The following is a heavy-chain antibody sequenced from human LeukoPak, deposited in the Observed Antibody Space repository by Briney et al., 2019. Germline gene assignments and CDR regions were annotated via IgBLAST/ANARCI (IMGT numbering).Heavy chain of an antibody. Sequence: PGGSLRLSCAASGFTFSNYGMHWVRQAPGKGLEWVAVVSYGGTNKYYADSVKGRFTVSRDNSKNTLYLQMNSLRAEDTAVYYCARGTEDYGGPPDATIRRPFAIWGQGTMVTVST. CDR3: ARGTEDYGGPPDATIRRPFAI. V-gene: IGHV3-30*03. D-gene: IGHD4-23*01. J-gene: IGHJ3*02. CDR1: GFTFSNYG. CDR2: VSYGGTNK.